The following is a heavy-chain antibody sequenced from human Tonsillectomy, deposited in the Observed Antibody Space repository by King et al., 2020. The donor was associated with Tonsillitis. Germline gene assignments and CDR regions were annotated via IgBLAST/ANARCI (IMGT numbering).Heavy chain of an antibody. CDR2: IIPIFGTA. CDR3: ARDGRYSSSSHYYYGMDV. J-gene: IGHJ6*02. CDR1: GGTFSSYA. Sequence: QLVQSGAEVKKPGSSVKVSCKASGGTFSSYAISWVRQAPGQGLEWMGGIIPIFGTANYAQKFQGRVTITADESTSTAYMELSSLRSEDTAVYYCARDGRYSSSSHYYYGMDVWGQGTTVTVSS. D-gene: IGHD6-6*01. V-gene: IGHV1-69*01.